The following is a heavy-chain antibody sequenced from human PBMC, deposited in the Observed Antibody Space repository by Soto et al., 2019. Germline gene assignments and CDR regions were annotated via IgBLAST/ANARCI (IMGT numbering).Heavy chain of an antibody. CDR2: IKSKTDGGTT. J-gene: IGHJ4*02. V-gene: IGHV3-15*01. CDR1: GFTVSSNY. CDR3: TTDPVTMIVVVPSSG. D-gene: IGHD3-22*01. Sequence: GSLRLSCAASGFTVSSNYMSWVRQAPGKGLEWVGRIKSKTDGGTTDYAAPVKGRFTISRDDSKNTLYLQMNSLKTEDTAVYYCTTDPVTMIVVVPSSGWGQGTLVTVSS.